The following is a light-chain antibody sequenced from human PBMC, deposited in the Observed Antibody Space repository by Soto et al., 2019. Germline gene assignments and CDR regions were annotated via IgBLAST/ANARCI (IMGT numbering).Light chain of an antibody. Sequence: EIVLTQSPATLSLSPGERATLSCRASQSVSSYLAWYQQKPGQAPRLIIYDASNRATGIPARFSGSVSGTDGTLTISSLETEDGSVYYCQQRSNWPWTFGQGTKVDIK. CDR2: DAS. CDR3: QQRSNWPWT. J-gene: IGKJ1*01. V-gene: IGKV3-11*01. CDR1: QSVSSY.